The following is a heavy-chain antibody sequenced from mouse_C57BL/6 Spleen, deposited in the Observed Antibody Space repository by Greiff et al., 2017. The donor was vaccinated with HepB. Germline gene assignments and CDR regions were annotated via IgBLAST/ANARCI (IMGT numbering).Heavy chain of an antibody. Sequence: EVKLVESEGGLVQPGSSMKLSCTASGFTFSDYYMAWVRQVPEKGLEWVANINYDGSSTYYLDSLKSRFILSRDNAKNILYLQMSSLKSEYTATYYGARERGYDDCYYLYYFDYWGQGTTLTVSS. CDR3: ARERGYDDCYYLYYFDY. V-gene: IGHV5-16*01. CDR2: INYDGSST. CDR1: GFTFSDYY. J-gene: IGHJ2*01. D-gene: IGHD2-3*01.